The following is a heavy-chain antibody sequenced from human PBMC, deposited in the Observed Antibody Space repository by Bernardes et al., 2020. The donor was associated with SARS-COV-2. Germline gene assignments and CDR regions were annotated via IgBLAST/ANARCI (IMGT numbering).Heavy chain of an antibody. CDR2: IYSSGTT. Sequence: SETLSLTCTVSGGSTKYYYWSWIRQPPGKGLEWIGYIYSSGTTNYNPSLKSRVTMSIDTSKNQFSLILSSVTAADTAVYYCARHGKYCTNGVCQTYYYALDVWGQGTKVTVSS. CDR1: GGSTKYYY. J-gene: IGHJ6*02. V-gene: IGHV4-59*08. D-gene: IGHD2-8*01. CDR3: ARHGKYCTNGVCQTYYYALDV.